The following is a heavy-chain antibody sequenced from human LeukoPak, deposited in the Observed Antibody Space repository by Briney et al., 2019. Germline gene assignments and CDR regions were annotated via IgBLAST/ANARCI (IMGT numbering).Heavy chain of an antibody. J-gene: IGHJ4*02. V-gene: IGHV4-39*01. Sequence: SETLSLTCTVSGGSISSSSYYWRWIRQPPGRGLEWIGSIYYSGSTYYNPSLKSRVTISVDTSKNQFSLKLSSVTAADTAVYYCARHEFVGATVFDYWGQGTLVTVSS. CDR2: IYYSGST. CDR3: ARHEFVGATVFDY. CDR1: GGSISSSSYY. D-gene: IGHD1-26*01.